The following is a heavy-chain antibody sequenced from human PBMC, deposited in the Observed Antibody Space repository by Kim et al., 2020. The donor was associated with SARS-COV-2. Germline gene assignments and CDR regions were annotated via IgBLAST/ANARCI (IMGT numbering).Heavy chain of an antibody. D-gene: IGHD3-3*01. CDR3: ARIWSGYVAY. Sequence: EKYFVDFVKVRFTISRDNAKNSLYLQMNSLRAEDTAVYYCARIWSGYVAYWGQGTLVTVSS. J-gene: IGHJ4*02. V-gene: IGHV3-7*01. CDR2: EK.